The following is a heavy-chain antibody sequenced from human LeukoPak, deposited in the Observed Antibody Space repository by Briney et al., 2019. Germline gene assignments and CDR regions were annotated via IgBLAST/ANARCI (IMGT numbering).Heavy chain of an antibody. CDR1: GGTFSSYA. Sequence: GASVKVSCKASGGTFSSYAISWVRQAPGQGLEWMGGIIPIFGTANYAQKFQGRVTITADESTSTAYMELSSLRSEDTAVYYCARAADYGDYEGPIGWGQGTLVTVSS. V-gene: IGHV1-69*13. J-gene: IGHJ4*02. CDR2: IIPIFGTA. CDR3: ARAADYGDYEGPIG. D-gene: IGHD4-17*01.